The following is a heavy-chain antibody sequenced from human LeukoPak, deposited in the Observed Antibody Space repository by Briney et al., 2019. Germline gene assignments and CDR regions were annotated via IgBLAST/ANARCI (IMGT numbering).Heavy chain of an antibody. CDR1: GFTFSSYA. J-gene: IGHJ4*02. CDR3: AKDFLFNYYDSSGYYFDY. Sequence: GGSLRLSCAASGFTFSSYAMSWVRQAPGKGLEWVSAISGSGGSTYYADSVKGRFTISRDNSKNTLCLQMNSLRAEDTAVYYCAKDFLFNYYDSSGYYFDYWGQGTLVTVSS. V-gene: IGHV3-23*01. D-gene: IGHD3-22*01. CDR2: ISGSGGST.